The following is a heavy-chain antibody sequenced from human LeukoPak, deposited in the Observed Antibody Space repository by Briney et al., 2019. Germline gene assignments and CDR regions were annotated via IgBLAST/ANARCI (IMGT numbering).Heavy chain of an antibody. Sequence: PSETLSLTCTVSGGSISSGDYYWSWLRQPPGKGLEWIGYIYYSGSTYYDPSLKSRVTISVDTSKNQFSLKLSSVTAADTAVYYCARGGYSYGHYYFDYWGQGTLVTVSS. V-gene: IGHV4-30-4*01. CDR1: GGSISSGDYY. J-gene: IGHJ4*02. CDR3: ARGGYSYGHYYFDY. CDR2: IYYSGST. D-gene: IGHD5-18*01.